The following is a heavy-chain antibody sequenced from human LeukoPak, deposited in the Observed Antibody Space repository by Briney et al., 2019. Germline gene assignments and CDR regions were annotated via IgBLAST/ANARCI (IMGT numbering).Heavy chain of an antibody. CDR2: IYYSGST. D-gene: IGHD4-17*01. CDR3: ARVHGDFYFDY. V-gene: IGHV4-30-4*01. Sequence: SQTLSLTCTVSGGSISSGDYYWSWIRQPPGKGLELIGYIYYSGSTYYNPSLKSRVTISVDTSKNQFSLKLSSVTAADTAVYYCARVHGDFYFDYWGQGTLVTVSS. J-gene: IGHJ4*02. CDR1: GGSISSGDYY.